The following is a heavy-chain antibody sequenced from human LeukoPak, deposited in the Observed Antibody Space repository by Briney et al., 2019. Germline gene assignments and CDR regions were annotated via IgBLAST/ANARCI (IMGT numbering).Heavy chain of an antibody. J-gene: IGHJ4*02. V-gene: IGHV3-48*02. D-gene: IGHD2-21*01. CDR2: ITSNLATI. CDR1: GFTFNIYS. CDR3: ARSVEGHFDY. Sequence: GGSLRLSCAASGFTFNIYSMNWVRQAPGKGLEWISYITSNLATIRYADSVRGRFTISRDNAGKSLFLHMNSLRDGDTAVYYCARSVEGHFDYWGQGTLVTVSS.